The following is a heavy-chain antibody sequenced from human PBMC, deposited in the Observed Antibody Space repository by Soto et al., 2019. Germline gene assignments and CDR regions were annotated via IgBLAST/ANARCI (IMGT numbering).Heavy chain of an antibody. J-gene: IGHJ5*02. V-gene: IGHV4-31*03. Sequence: PSETLSLTCTVSGGSISSGGYYWSWIRQHPGKGLEWLGYIYYSGSTYYNPSLKSRVTISVDTSKNQFSLKLSSVTAADTAVYYCARGQIVVVPAAIETKGNNWFDPWGQGTLVTVSS. CDR1: GGSISSGGYY. CDR3: ARGQIVVVPAAIETKGNNWFDP. D-gene: IGHD2-2*01. CDR2: IYYSGST.